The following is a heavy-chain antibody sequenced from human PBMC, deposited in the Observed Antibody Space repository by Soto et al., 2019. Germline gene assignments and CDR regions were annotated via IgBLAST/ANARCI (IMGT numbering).Heavy chain of an antibody. CDR2: MNPNSGNT. Sequence: ASVKVSCKASGYTFTSYDINWVRQATGQGLEWMGWMNPNSGNTGYAQKFQGRVTMTRNTSISTAYMELSSLRSEDTAVYYCARESERSEWLLGYWGQGTLVTVAS. D-gene: IGHD3-3*01. CDR1: GYTFTSYD. V-gene: IGHV1-8*01. J-gene: IGHJ4*02. CDR3: ARESERSEWLLGY.